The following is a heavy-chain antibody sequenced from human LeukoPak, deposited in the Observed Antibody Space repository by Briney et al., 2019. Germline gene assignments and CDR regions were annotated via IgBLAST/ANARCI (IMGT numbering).Heavy chain of an antibody. CDR3: AIVTTADGY. Sequence: ASVKVSCKASGDTFTGYYMHWVRQAPGQRLEWMGWINPTHGGTNFAQRFQGRVTMTRDTSITTAYMELTRLISDDTAMYYCAIVTTADGYWGQGTPLTVSS. V-gene: IGHV1-2*02. CDR1: GDTFTGYY. CDR2: INPTHGGT. J-gene: IGHJ4*02. D-gene: IGHD4-17*01.